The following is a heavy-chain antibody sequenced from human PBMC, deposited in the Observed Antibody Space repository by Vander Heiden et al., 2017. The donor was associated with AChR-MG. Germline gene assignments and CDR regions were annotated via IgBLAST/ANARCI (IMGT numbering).Heavy chain of an antibody. CDR2: LYYSGST. Sequence: QLQLQESGPGLLKPSETLSLTCTVSGGSIRSSSYYWGWIRQPPGKGLEWIGSLYYSGSTYYNPSLKSRVTIAVDTSRNQFSLSLSSVTAADTAVYYCGRLVAYDNSGYSLVGGRFFDYWGQGILVTISS. CDR1: GGSIRSSSYY. J-gene: IGHJ4*02. D-gene: IGHD3-22*01. V-gene: IGHV4-39*01. CDR3: GRLVAYDNSGYSLVGGRFFDY.